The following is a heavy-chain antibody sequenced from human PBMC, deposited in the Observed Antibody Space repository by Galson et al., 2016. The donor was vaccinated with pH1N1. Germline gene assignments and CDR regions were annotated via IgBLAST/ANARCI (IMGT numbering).Heavy chain of an antibody. V-gene: IGHV3-23*01. J-gene: IGHJ3*02. CDR1: GFTFSSFA. D-gene: IGHD3-22*01. CDR3: ARARNYYGNEAFDI. Sequence: SLRLSCAASGFTFSSFAMNWVRQGPGKGLEWVSSISSTGGETYYADSVKGRFTISRDNSKNTLYLQVNSLRAEDTAVYYCARARNYYGNEAFDIWGQGTMVIVSS. CDR2: ISSTGGET.